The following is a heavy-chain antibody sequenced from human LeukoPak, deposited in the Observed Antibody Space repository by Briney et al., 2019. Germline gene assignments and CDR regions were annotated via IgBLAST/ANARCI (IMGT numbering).Heavy chain of an antibody. CDR2: IIPILGIA. V-gene: IGHV1-69*04. D-gene: IGHD3-10*01. CDR1: GGTFSSYA. CDR3: ARDPSGYYGSGSYYLSPDY. Sequence: ASVKVSCKASGGTFSSYAISWVRQAPGQGLEWMGRIIPILGIANYAQKFQGRVTITADKSTSTAYMELSSLRSEDTAVYYCARDPSGYYGSGSYYLSPDYWGQGTLVTVSS. J-gene: IGHJ4*02.